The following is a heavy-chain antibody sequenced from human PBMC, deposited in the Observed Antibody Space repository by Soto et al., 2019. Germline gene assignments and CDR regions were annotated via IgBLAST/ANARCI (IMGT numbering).Heavy chain of an antibody. CDR3: AKLKAATASAPDY. V-gene: IGHV3-23*01. J-gene: IGHJ4*02. Sequence: EVQLLESGGGLVQPGGSLRLSCAASGFTFSSYAMSWVRQAPGKGPEWVSAISGSGGSTYYAESVKGRFTLSRDNSKNTLYLQMNSLRAEDTAVYYCAKLKAATASAPDYWGQGTLVTVSS. D-gene: IGHD2-15*01. CDR2: ISGSGGST. CDR1: GFTFSSYA.